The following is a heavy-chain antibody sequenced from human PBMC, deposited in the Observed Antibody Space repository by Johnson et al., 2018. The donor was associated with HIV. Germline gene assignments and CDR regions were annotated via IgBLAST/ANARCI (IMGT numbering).Heavy chain of an antibody. J-gene: IGHJ3*02. CDR3: ARDRGITIFAVTIDAFDI. D-gene: IGHD3-3*01. V-gene: IGHV3-33*01. Sequence: QMQLVESGGGVVQPGRSLRLSCAASGFIFSSYGMHWVRQAPGKGLEWVAVIWYDGSNKYYADSVKGRFTISRDNAKNSLYLQMNSLRAEDTAVYYCARDRGITIFAVTIDAFDIWGQGTMVTVSS. CDR1: GFIFSSYG. CDR2: IWYDGSNK.